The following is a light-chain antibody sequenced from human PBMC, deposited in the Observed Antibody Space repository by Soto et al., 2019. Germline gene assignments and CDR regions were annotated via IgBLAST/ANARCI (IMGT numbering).Light chain of an antibody. CDR3: QQYNNWRWT. V-gene: IGKV3-15*01. CDR1: QIIANR. J-gene: IGKJ1*01. Sequence: EIVMTQSPATLSVSPGERVTLSCRASQIIANRLAWYQQKPGQAPRLLVYGAFNRATGIPTRFSGSGSATDFTLTITSLQSEDSAIYYCQQYNNWRWTFGQGTKVEIK. CDR2: GAF.